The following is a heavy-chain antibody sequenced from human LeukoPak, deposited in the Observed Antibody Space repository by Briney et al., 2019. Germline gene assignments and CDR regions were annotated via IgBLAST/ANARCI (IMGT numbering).Heavy chain of an antibody. Sequence: SVKVSCKASGGTFSSYAISWVRQAPGQGLEWMGGIIPIFGTANYAQKFQGRVTITADESTSTAYMELSSLRSEDTAVYYCARDLSVVTGTTSFNVGWFDPWGQGTLVTVSS. D-gene: IGHD1-20*01. V-gene: IGHV1-69*13. CDR2: IIPIFGTA. CDR1: GGTFSSYA. J-gene: IGHJ5*02. CDR3: ARDLSVVTGTTSFNVGWFDP.